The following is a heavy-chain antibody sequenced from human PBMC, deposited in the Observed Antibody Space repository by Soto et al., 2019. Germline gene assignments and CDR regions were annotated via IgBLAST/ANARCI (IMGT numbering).Heavy chain of an antibody. V-gene: IGHV4-34*01. CDR2: INHSGST. J-gene: IGHJ6*02. CDR1: GGSFSGYY. Sequence: PSETLSLTCAVYGGSFSGYYWSWIRQPPGKGLEWIGEINHSGSTNYNPSLKSRVTISVDTSKNQFSLKLSSVTAADTAVYYCARHGPPYSYDILTGYPFKAQYGMDVWGQGTTVTVSS. D-gene: IGHD3-9*01. CDR3: ARHGPPYSYDILTGYPFKAQYGMDV.